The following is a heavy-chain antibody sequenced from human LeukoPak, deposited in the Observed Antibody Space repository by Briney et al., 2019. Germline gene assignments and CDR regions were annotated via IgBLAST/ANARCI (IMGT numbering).Heavy chain of an antibody. Sequence: GGSLRLSCAASGFTFSSYGMHWVRQAPGKGLEWVAVISYDGSNKYYADSVKGRFTISRDNSKNTLYLQMNSLRAEDTAVYYCARLLAYCGGDCYGGAFDIWGQGTMVTVSS. D-gene: IGHD2-21*02. CDR1: GFTFSSYG. J-gene: IGHJ3*02. CDR3: ARLLAYCGGDCYGGAFDI. V-gene: IGHV3-30*03. CDR2: ISYDGSNK.